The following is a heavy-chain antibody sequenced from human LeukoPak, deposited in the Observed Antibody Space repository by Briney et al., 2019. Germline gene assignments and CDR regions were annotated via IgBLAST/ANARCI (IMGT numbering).Heavy chain of an antibody. V-gene: IGHV3-23*01. CDR3: AKDKVSSGWYSSWYYYYGMDV. CDR2: ISGSGGST. CDR1: GFTFSSYA. J-gene: IGHJ6*02. Sequence: PGGSLRLSCAAAGFTFSSYAMSWARQAPGKGLEWVAAISGSGGSTKYADSGKGRFTISRDKSKNTLYLQMNSLSAEATAVYYCAKDKVSSGWYSSWYYYYGMDVWGQGTTVTVSS. D-gene: IGHD6-19*01.